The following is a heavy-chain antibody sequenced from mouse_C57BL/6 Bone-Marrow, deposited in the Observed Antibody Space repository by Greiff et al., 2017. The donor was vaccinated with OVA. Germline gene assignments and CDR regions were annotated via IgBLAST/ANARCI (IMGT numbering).Heavy chain of an antibody. Sequence: VQRVESGPELVKPGASVKLSCKASGYTFTSYDINWVKQRPGQGLEWIGWIYPRDGSTKYNEKFKGKATLTVDTSSSTAYMELHSLTSEDSAVYFCARRGSSARYYAMDYWGQGTSVTVSS. V-gene: IGHV1-85*01. J-gene: IGHJ4*01. CDR1: GYTFTSYD. D-gene: IGHD3-2*02. CDR3: ARRGSSARYYAMDY. CDR2: IYPRDGST.